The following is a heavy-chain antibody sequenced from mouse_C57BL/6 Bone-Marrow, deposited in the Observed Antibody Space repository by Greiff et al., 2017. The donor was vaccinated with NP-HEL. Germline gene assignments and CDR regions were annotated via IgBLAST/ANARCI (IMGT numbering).Heavy chain of an antibody. V-gene: IGHV5-15*01. CDR2: ISNLAYSI. J-gene: IGHJ1*03. D-gene: IGHD1-1*01. CDR1: GFTFSDYG. CDR3: AGHYGSSFYWYFDV. Sequence: EVMLVESGGGLVQPGGSLKLSCAASGFTFSDYGMAWVRQAPRKGPEWVAFISNLAYSIYYADTVTGRFTISRENAKNTLYLEMSSLRSEDTAMYYCAGHYGSSFYWYFDVWGTGTTVTVSS.